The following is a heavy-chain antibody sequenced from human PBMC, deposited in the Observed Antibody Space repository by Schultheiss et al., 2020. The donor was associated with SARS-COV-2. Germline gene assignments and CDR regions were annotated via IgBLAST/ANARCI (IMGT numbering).Heavy chain of an antibody. CDR1: GFTFSSYA. D-gene: IGHD5-18*01. CDR2: ISSSSSYI. Sequence: GGSLRLSCAASGFTFSSYAMHWVRQAPGKGLEWVSSISSSSSYIYYADSVKGRFTISRDNAKNSLYLQMNSLRAEDTAVYYCATEDTAMVYDYWGQGTLVTVSS. CDR3: ATEDTAMVYDY. J-gene: IGHJ4*02. V-gene: IGHV3-21*01.